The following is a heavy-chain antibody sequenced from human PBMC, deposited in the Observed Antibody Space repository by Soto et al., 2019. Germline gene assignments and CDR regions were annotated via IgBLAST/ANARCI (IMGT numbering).Heavy chain of an antibody. J-gene: IGHJ5*01. CDR2: TYYRSKWYN. CDR3: ERQKGNSWLAS. V-gene: IGHV6-1*01. Sequence: PSQTLSLTCAISGDSVSTNSATWDWIRQSPSRGLEWLGRTYYRSKWYNDYAVSVKGRITINPDTSNNQLSLQLNSVTPDDTAVVYCERQKGNSWLASGGQEPLSPVSS. CDR1: GDSVSTNSAT.